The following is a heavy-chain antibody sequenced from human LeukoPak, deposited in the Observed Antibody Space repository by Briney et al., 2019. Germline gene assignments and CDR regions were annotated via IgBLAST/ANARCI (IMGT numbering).Heavy chain of an antibody. D-gene: IGHD6-13*01. Sequence: PGGSPRLSCVVSGLTFSSYSMSWVRQAPGKGLEWVSGISASGGDTWYPDSVKGRFTISRDNSKNTLFLQMNSLRVEDTAIYYCAKDAAGPEYWGQGTLVTVSS. CDR1: GLTFSSYS. V-gene: IGHV3-23*01. J-gene: IGHJ4*02. CDR3: AKDAAGPEY. CDR2: ISASGGDT.